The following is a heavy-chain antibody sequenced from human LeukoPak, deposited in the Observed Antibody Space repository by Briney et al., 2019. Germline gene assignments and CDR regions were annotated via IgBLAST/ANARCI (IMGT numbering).Heavy chain of an antibody. D-gene: IGHD2-2*01. J-gene: IGHJ6*02. V-gene: IGHV4-34*01. CDR2: INHSGRT. Sequence: SETLSLTCAVYGGSFSDYFWGWIRQPPGKGLEWIGEINHSGRTYYNPSLKSRVTISVDTSKNQFSLNLSSVTAADTAVYYCARDVVVVPAAIHYGMDVWGQGTTVTASS. CDR1: GGSFSDYF. CDR3: ARDVVVVPAAIHYGMDV.